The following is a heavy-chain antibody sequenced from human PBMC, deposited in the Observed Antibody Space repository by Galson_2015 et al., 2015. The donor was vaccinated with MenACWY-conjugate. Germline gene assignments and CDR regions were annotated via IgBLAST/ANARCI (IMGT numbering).Heavy chain of an antibody. CDR2: VKADRSFS. Sequence: SLRLSCAACGFTFNHYWMHWVRQPPGKGLEWVSYVKADRSFSNYAEYVKGLFTISTDNAKNMVYLQMDGLGDEDTAVYFCARDNNWSFDSWGQGTLVTVSS. CDR3: ARDNNWSFDS. V-gene: IGHV3-74*01. D-gene: IGHD1-1*01. CDR1: GFTFNHYW. J-gene: IGHJ4*02.